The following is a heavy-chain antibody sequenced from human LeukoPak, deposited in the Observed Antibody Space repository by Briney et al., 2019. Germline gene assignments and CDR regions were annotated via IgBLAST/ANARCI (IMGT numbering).Heavy chain of an antibody. Sequence: SETLSLTCTVSGGPISSYYWSWIRQPPGKGLEWIGYLYYSGSTNYNPSLKSRVTISVDTSKKQFSLELSSVTSAHTGVYYFGRTIPSDFRSGHHLGGAFEIWGQGTMVTVSS. J-gene: IGHJ3*02. V-gene: IGHV4-59*12. D-gene: IGHD3-3*01. CDR2: LYYSGST. CDR1: GGPISSYY. CDR3: GRTIPSDFRSGHHLGGAFEI.